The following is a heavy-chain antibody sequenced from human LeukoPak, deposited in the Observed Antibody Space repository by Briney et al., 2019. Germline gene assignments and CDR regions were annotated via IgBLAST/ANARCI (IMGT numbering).Heavy chain of an antibody. V-gene: IGHV3-21*01. J-gene: IGHJ4*02. CDR3: ARTYDSSGYGYY. Sequence: PGGSLRLSCAASGFTFSSYWMNWVRQAPGKGLEWVSSISSSSSYIYYADSVKGRFTISRDSAKNSLYLQMNSLRAEDTAVYYCARTYDSSGYGYYWGQGTLVTVSS. CDR1: GFTFSSYW. CDR2: ISSSSSYI. D-gene: IGHD3-22*01.